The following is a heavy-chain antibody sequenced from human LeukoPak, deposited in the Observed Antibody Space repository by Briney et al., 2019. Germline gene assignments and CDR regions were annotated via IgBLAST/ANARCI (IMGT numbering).Heavy chain of an antibody. Sequence: SETLSLTCAVSGGSISSGGYSWSWIRQPPGKGLEWIGYIYHSGSTYYNPSLKSRVTISVDKSKNQFSLKLSSVTAADTAVYYCARDWAYCSGGSCYSGAPYYYYGMDVWGQGTTVTVSS. CDR1: GGSISSGGYS. D-gene: IGHD2-15*01. V-gene: IGHV4-30-2*01. CDR3: ARDWAYCSGGSCYSGAPYYYYGMDV. CDR2: IYHSGST. J-gene: IGHJ6*02.